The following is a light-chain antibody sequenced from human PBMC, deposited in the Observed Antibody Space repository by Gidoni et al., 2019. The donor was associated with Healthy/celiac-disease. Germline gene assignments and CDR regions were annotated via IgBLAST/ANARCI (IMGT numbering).Light chain of an antibody. J-gene: IGKJ1*01. Sequence: EIVMTQSPATLSVSPGERATLSCRASQSVSSTLTWYQQKPGQAPRLLIYGASTRATGIPARFSGGGSGTEFTLTISSLQSEDFAIYYCQQYNNWPLTFGQGTKVEIK. CDR1: QSVSST. CDR2: GAS. CDR3: QQYNNWPLT. V-gene: IGKV3-15*01.